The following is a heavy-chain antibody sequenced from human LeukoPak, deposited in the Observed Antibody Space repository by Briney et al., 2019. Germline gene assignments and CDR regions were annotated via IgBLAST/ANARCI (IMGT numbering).Heavy chain of an antibody. CDR2: IYPGDSDT. CDR3: ARQAIYSSSWYT. V-gene: IGHV5-51*01. CDR1: GYIFTNDW. Sequence: GESLQISCKGSGYIFTNDWIGWVRQMPRRGLELMGIIYPGDSDTRYSPSFQGQVTISADKSISTAYLQWSSLRASDNAMYYCARQAIYSSSWYTWGQGTLVTVSS. J-gene: IGHJ4*02. D-gene: IGHD6-19*01.